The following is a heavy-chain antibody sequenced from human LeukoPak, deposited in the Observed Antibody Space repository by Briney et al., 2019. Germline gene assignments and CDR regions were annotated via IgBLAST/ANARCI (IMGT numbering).Heavy chain of an antibody. CDR2: INPNSGGT. CDR1: GYTFTSYY. D-gene: IGHD5-24*01. J-gene: IGHJ6*03. V-gene: IGHV1-2*02. CDR3: ARDSVEMATIGVYYYYYYMDV. Sequence: ASVKVSCKASGYTFTSYYMHWVRQAPGQGLEWMGWINPNSGGTNYAQKFQGRVTMTRDTSISTAYMELSRLRSDDTAVYYCARDSVEMATIGVYYYYYYMDVWGKGTTVTVSS.